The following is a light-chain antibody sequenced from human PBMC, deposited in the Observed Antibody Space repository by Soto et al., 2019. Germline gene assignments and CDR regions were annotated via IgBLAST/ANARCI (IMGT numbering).Light chain of an antibody. CDR1: QSVSSY. J-gene: IGKJ3*01. CDR2: DAS. Sequence: EIVLTQSPATLSLSPGERATLSCRASQSVSSYLAWYQQKPGQAPRLLIYDASNRATGIPARFSGSGSGTDFTLTICSLEPEYFAVYYCQQRSNSFTFGPGTKVDMK. CDR3: QQRSNSFT. V-gene: IGKV3-11*01.